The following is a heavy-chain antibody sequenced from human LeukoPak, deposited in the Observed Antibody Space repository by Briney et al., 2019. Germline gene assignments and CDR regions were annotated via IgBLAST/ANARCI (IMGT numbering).Heavy chain of an antibody. Sequence: PAETLTLTCTVSGYSISSGYYWGWIRQPPGKGQEWIGNIYHSGSTWYNPSLKSRVTISVDTSKNQFSLKLSSVTATDTAVYYCASANGDTYGSFDYWGQGTLVTVSS. D-gene: IGHD5-18*01. CDR3: ASANGDTYGSFDY. V-gene: IGHV4-38-2*02. CDR1: GYSISSGYY. J-gene: IGHJ4*02. CDR2: IYHSGST.